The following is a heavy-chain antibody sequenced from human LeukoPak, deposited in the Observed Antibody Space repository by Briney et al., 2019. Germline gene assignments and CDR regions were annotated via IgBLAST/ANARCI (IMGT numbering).Heavy chain of an antibody. CDR3: AKPSGSGVDY. J-gene: IGHJ4*01. CDR2: INEDGTEK. V-gene: IGHV3-7*01. Sequence: GGSLRLSCAASGLTFSGFWMSWVRQAPGKGLEWVANINEDGTEKHYVAFVKGRFTISRDNAKNSLYLQMNSVRSEDTALYYCAKPSGSGVDYWGQGTRVTVSS. D-gene: IGHD1-26*01. CDR1: GLTFSGFW.